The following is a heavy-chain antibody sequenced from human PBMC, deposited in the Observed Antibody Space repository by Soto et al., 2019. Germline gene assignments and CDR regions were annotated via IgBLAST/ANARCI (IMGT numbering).Heavy chain of an antibody. Sequence: QVQLVESGGGVVQPGRSLRLSCSASGFTFSPYVLHWVRQAPGKGLEWVAVMSSDGTYKYYADSVKGRFTISRDNSKNTLYLQMNSLRAEDTAVYYCARGRTMSVVVGDYFEYWGQGTLVTVS. V-gene: IGHV3-30-3*01. CDR2: MSSDGTYK. J-gene: IGHJ4*02. CDR1: GFTFSPYV. CDR3: ARGRTMSVVVGDYFEY. D-gene: IGHD3-22*01.